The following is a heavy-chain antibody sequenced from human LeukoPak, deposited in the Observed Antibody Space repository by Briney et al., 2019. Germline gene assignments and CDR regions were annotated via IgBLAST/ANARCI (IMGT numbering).Heavy chain of an antibody. CDR2: IYYSGST. CDR3: ATTYCGGDCYRGYYYYGMDV. J-gene: IGHJ6*02. D-gene: IGHD2-21*02. V-gene: IGHV4-59*01. CDR1: GASISDYY. Sequence: SETLSLTCIVSGASISDYYWSWIRQPPGKGLEWIGYIYYSGSTNYNPSLKSRVTISVDTSKNQFSLKLSSVTAADTAVYYCATTYCGGDCYRGYYYYGMDVWGQGTTVTVSS.